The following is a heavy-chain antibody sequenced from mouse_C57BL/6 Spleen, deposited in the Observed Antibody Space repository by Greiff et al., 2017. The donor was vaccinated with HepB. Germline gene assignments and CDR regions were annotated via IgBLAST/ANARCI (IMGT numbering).Heavy chain of an antibody. V-gene: IGHV1-19*01. D-gene: IGHD4-1*01. J-gene: IGHJ3*01. CDR2: INPYNGGT. CDR3: ARNWDGSGAY. CDR1: GYTFTDYY. Sequence: EVKLMESGPVLVKPGASVKMSCKASGYTFTDYYMNWVKQSHGKSLEWIGVINPYNGGTSYNQKFKGKATLTVDKSSSTAYMELNSLTSEDSAVYYCARNWDGSGAYWGQGTLVTVSA.